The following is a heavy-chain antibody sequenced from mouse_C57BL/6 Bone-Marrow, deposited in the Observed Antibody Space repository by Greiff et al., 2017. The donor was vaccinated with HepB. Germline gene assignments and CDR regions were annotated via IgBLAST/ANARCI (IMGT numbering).Heavy chain of an antibody. J-gene: IGHJ2*01. V-gene: IGHV1-55*01. CDR2: IYPGSGST. Sequence: QVQLQQPGAELVKPGASVKMSCKASGYTFTSYWITWVKQRPGQGLEWIGDIYPGSGSTNYNEKFKSKATLTVDTSSSTAYMQLSSLTSEDSAVYYCARYPLRSSYGGDYWGQGTTLTVSS. CDR1: GYTFTSYW. CDR3: ARYPLRSSYGGDY. D-gene: IGHD1-1*01.